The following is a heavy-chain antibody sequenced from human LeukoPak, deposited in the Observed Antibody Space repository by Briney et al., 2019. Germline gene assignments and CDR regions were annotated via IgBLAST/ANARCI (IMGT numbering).Heavy chain of an antibody. Sequence: AETRSLTCTVSGGSISSSSYYWGWIRQPPGKGLEWIGSIYYSGSTYYNPSLKSRVTISVDTSKNQFSLKLSSVTAADTAVYYCARTPTTYSSSWYLDPWGQGTLVTVSS. V-gene: IGHV4-39*01. CDR1: GGSISSSSYY. D-gene: IGHD6-13*01. CDR2: IYYSGST. CDR3: ARTPTTYSSSWYLDP. J-gene: IGHJ5*02.